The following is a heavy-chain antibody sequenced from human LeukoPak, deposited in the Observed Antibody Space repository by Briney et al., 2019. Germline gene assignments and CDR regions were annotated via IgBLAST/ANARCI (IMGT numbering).Heavy chain of an antibody. CDR1: GFNFSPYW. CDR2: IKGDGSKT. Sequence: GGSLGLSCAASGFNFSPYWMSWVRQAPGKGLEWVANIKGDGSKTYYVDSVKGRFTISRDNAKNSLYLQMNILRAEDTAMYYCARDASLYCSGDNCYWAFDLWGQGTLVTVSS. CDR3: ARDASLYCSGDNCYWAFDL. J-gene: IGHJ5*02. V-gene: IGHV3-7*01. D-gene: IGHD2-15*01.